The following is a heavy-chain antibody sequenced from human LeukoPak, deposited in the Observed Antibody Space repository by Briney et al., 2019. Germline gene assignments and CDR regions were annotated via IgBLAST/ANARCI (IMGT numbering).Heavy chain of an antibody. V-gene: IGHV1-8*03. CDR1: GYTFTNYH. Sequence: ASVKVSCKASGYTFTNYHINWVRQASGQGIEWMTWINPDTGDKGYARKFQDRVTITTDTSISTAYMELSSLSSEDTAVYFCARTTSMTAAGYDYWGQGTLVSVSS. CDR3: ARTTSMTAAGYDY. J-gene: IGHJ4*02. CDR2: INPDTGDK. D-gene: IGHD2-21*02.